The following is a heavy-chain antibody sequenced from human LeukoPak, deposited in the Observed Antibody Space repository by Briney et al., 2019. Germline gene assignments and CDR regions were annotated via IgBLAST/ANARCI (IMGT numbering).Heavy chain of an antibody. CDR2: ISSSGSTI. CDR3: AREMWRGFVDY. Sequence: GGSLRLSCAASGFTFSDYYMSWIRRAPGKELEWVSYISSSGSTIYYADSVKGRFTISRDNAKNSLYLQMNSLRAEDTAVYYCAREMWRGFVDYWGQGTLVTVSS. D-gene: IGHD3-3*01. V-gene: IGHV3-11*01. J-gene: IGHJ4*02. CDR1: GFTFSDYY.